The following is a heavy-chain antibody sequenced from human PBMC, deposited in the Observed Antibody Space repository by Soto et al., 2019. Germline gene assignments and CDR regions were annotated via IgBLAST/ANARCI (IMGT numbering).Heavy chain of an antibody. CDR3: XXXXXXXXGDYDPGTSHVFDS. CDR1: GFSLSNSGVG. D-gene: IGHD4-17*01. J-gene: IGHJ4*02. V-gene: IGHV2-5*02. Sequence: QITLKESGPSPVKPTQTLTVTCTFSGFSLSNSGVGVAWIRQPPGKALEWLALIYGDNDKRYSPSLKTRLTXXXXXXXXXXXXXXXXXXXXXXXXXXXXXXXXXXXGDYDPGTSHVFDSWGQGTLVTVSS. CDR2: IYGDNDK.